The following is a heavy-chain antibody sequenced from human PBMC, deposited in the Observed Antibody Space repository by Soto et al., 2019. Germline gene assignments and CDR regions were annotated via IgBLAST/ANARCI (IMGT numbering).Heavy chain of an antibody. J-gene: IGHJ6*02. CDR1: GFTFSSYA. CDR3: ARGGGYSYGYHYYYGMDV. V-gene: IGHV3-30-3*01. D-gene: IGHD5-18*01. Sequence: GGSLRLSCAASGFTFSSYAMHWVRQAPGKGLEWVAVISYDGSNKYYADSVKGRFTISRDNSKNTLYLQMNSLRAEDTAVYYCARGGGYSYGYHYYYGMDVWGQGTTVTVSS. CDR2: ISYDGSNK.